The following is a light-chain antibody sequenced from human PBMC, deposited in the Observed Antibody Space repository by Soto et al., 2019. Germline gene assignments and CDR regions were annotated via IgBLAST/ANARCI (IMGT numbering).Light chain of an antibody. J-gene: IGKJ2*01. CDR1: QSVSSSY. CDR3: QQYSNSPHT. V-gene: IGKV3-20*01. Sequence: EIVLTQSPGTLSLSPGERATLSCRASQSVSSSYLAWYQHKPGQAPRLLIYGASTRATGIPDRFSGSGSGTDFNLTISRLEPEDFAVYYCQQYSNSPHTFGQGTKLEIK. CDR2: GAS.